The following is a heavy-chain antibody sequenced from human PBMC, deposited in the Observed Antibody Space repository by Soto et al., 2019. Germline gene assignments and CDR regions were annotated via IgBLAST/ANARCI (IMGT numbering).Heavy chain of an antibody. J-gene: IGHJ4*02. Sequence: PSETLSLTCTVSGGSISSGDYYWSWIRQPPGKGLEWIGYTYYSGSTDYNPSLKSRVTISVDTSKNQFSLKLSSVTAADTAVYYCARALWFGRGFDYWGQATLVTVSS. CDR2: TYYSGST. D-gene: IGHD3-10*01. CDR3: ARALWFGRGFDY. V-gene: IGHV4-30-4*01. CDR1: GGSISSGDYY.